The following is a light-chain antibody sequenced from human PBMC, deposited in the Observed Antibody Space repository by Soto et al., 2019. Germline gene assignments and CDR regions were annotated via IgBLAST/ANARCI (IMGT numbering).Light chain of an antibody. CDR1: QRVSSY. J-gene: IGKJ4*01. CDR2: DSS. V-gene: IGKV3-11*01. Sequence: EVVLTQSPATLSLSPGERATLSCRASQRVSSYLAWYQQKPGQAPRLLIYDSSDRATGIPARFSGSGSGTDFTLTITSLEPEDSSVYYCQQRSNWPITLGGGTKVE. CDR3: QQRSNWPIT.